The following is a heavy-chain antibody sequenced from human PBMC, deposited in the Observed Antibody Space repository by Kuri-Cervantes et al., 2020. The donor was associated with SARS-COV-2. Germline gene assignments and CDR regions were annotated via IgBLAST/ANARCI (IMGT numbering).Heavy chain of an antibody. Sequence: GESLKISCAASGFTFSSYWMSWVRQAPGKGLEWVANIKQDGSEEYYVDSVKGRFTISRDNAKNSLYLQMNSLRAEDTAVYYCARDRRVGWADYWGQGTLVTVSS. V-gene: IGHV3-7*01. CDR1: GFTFSSYW. CDR2: IKQDGSEE. J-gene: IGHJ4*02. CDR3: ARDRRVGWADY. D-gene: IGHD1-26*01.